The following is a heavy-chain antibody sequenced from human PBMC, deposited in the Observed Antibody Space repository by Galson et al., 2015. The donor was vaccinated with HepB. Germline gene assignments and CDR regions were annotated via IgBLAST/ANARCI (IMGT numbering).Heavy chain of an antibody. J-gene: IGHJ4*02. CDR3: ARDWGYSSGYYYGYFDY. V-gene: IGHV1-18*01. Sequence: SVKVSCKASGYTFTSYGISWVRQAPGQGLEWMGWISAYNGNIHYAQNLQGRVTVTADTFTSTAYMEMRSLRSGDTAVYYCARDWGYSSGYYYGYFDYWGQGTLVTVSS. CDR2: ISAYNGNI. D-gene: IGHD3-22*01. CDR1: GYTFTSYG.